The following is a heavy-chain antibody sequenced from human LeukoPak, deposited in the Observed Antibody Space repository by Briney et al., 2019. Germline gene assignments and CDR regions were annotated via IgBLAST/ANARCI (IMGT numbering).Heavy chain of an antibody. J-gene: IGHJ6*02. D-gene: IGHD4-17*01. Sequence: HPGGSLRLSCAASGFICSSFEMNWVRQAPGKGLEWVSYISTSGRTIHFADSVRGRFTVSRDNPKNSLYLQMNSLRAEDTAVYYCARDLYGSMDVWGQGTTVTVSS. CDR2: ISTSGRTI. CDR3: ARDLYGSMDV. V-gene: IGHV3-48*03. CDR1: GFICSSFE.